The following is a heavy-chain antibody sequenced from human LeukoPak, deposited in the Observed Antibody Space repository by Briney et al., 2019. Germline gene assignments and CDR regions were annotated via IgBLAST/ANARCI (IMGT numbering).Heavy chain of an antibody. V-gene: IGHV3-7*04. D-gene: IGHD4-17*01. CDR3: ARGSKSYGDYIRSRIHYFAY. CDR2: IKQDGSEK. CDR1: GFTFSSYW. Sequence: PGGSLRLSCAASGFTFSSYWMTWVRQAPGKGLEWVANIKQDGSEKYYVDSVKGRFTISRDNAKNSLYLQMNSLRAEDTAVYYCARGSKSYGDYIRSRIHYFAYWGQGTLVTVSS. J-gene: IGHJ4*02.